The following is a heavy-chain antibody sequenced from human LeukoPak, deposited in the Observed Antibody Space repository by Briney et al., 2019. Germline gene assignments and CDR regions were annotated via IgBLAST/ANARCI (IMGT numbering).Heavy chain of an antibody. CDR1: GGSISNYY. CDR2: IYYSGST. V-gene: IGHV4-39*07. CDR3: AREEHYYYYYMDV. Sequence: SETLSLTCTVSGGSISNYYWSWIRQPPGKGLEWIGSIYYSGSTYYNPSLKSRVTISVDTSKNQFSLKLSSVTAADTAVYYCAREEHYYYYYMDVWGKGTTVTVSS. J-gene: IGHJ6*03.